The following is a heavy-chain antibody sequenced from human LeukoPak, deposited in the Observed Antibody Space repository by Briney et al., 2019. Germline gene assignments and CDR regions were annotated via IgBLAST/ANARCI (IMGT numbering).Heavy chain of an antibody. CDR3: AVSSGWYGFDY. D-gene: IGHD6-19*01. Sequence: GGSLRLSCAASGYTVSSNYMSWVREAPGKGLEWVSVIYSGGSTYYADSVKGRFTISRDNSKNTLYLQMNSLRAEDTAVYYCAVSSGWYGFDYWGQGTLVTVSS. CDR1: GYTVSSNY. J-gene: IGHJ4*02. CDR2: IYSGGST. V-gene: IGHV3-66*01.